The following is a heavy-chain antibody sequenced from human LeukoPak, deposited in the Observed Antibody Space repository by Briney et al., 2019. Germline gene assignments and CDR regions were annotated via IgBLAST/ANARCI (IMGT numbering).Heavy chain of an antibody. D-gene: IGHD5-12*01. CDR3: ARGRTKGGYVPLRYFDY. Sequence: PSEILSLTCAVYGGSFSGCYWSWIRQPPGKGLEWIREINHSGSTNYNPSLKSRVTVSVDTSKNQFSLKLSSVTAADTAVYYCARGRTKGGYVPLRYFDYWGQGTLVTVSS. V-gene: IGHV4-34*01. J-gene: IGHJ4*02. CDR2: INHSGST. CDR1: GGSFSGCY.